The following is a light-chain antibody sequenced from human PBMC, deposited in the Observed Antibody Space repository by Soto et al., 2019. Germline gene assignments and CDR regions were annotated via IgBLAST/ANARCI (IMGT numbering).Light chain of an antibody. CDR2: DAS. CDR1: QSVTNF. V-gene: IGKV3-11*01. CDR3: QQCINWPLN. J-gene: IGKJ4*01. Sequence: EIVLTQSPATLSLSPGERATLSCRASQSVTNFLAWYQQKLGQAPRLLIYDASKRATGIPGRFSGSGSGTGFTLTIANLEPEDFAVYYCQQCINWPLNFGGGTKVEIK.